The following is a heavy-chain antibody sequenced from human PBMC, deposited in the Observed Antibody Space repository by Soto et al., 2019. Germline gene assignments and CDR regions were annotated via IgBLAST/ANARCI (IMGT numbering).Heavy chain of an antibody. CDR1: GDSVSSNSAG. CDR3: ARGSWDDVSGHYYMDV. Sequence: SKTLSLTCDISGDSVSSNSAGWNWIRQTPSRGLEWLGRTYYKSKWYYTYAASVKSRITVSPDKSKNQFSLQLTSVTPEDTAVYYCARGSWDDVSGHYYMDVWDKGTTVTVSS. D-gene: IGHD1-1*01. J-gene: IGHJ6*03. CDR2: TYYKSKWYY. V-gene: IGHV6-1*01.